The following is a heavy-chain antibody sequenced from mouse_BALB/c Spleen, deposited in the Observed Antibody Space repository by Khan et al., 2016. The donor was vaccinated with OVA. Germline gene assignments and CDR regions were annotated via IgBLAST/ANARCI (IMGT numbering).Heavy chain of an antibody. CDR3: ARMARTIN. J-gene: IGHJ2*01. CDR2: INSNGGST. CDR1: GFTFSSYG. V-gene: IGHV5-6-3*01. Sequence: EVKVVESGGGLVQPGGSLKLSCAASGFTFSSYGMSWVRQTPDKRLELVATINSNGGSTYYPDSVKGRFTISRDNAKNTLYLQMRSLKSEDTAMYYCARMARTINWGQGTTLTVSS.